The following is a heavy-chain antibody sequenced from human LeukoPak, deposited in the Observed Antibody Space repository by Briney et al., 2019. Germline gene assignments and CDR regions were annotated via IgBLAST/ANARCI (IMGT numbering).Heavy chain of an antibody. D-gene: IGHD1-26*01. CDR1: GFSLSTSGMC. Sequence: SGPALVKPTQTLTLTCTFSGFSLSTSGMCVSWIRQPPGKALEWLALIDWDDDKYYSTSLKTRLTISKDTSKDQVVLTMTNMDPVDTATYYCARTQWELLGEYYFDYWGQGTLVTVSS. V-gene: IGHV2-70*01. J-gene: IGHJ4*02. CDR2: IDWDDDK. CDR3: ARTQWELLGEYYFDY.